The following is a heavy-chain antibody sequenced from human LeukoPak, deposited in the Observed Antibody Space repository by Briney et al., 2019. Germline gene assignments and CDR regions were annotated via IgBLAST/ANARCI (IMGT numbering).Heavy chain of an antibody. CDR1: GFTFTNYA. CDR2: ISDRGDRT. V-gene: IGHV3-23*01. J-gene: IGHJ4*02. Sequence: GGSLRLSCAASGFTFTNYAMSWVRQAPGKGLEWVSAISDRGDRTYYTDSVKGRFTISRDNSKTTLYLQMNSLRAEDMAVYYCAKDGSGSYYTPSNFDYWGQGTLVTISS. D-gene: IGHD3-10*01. CDR3: AKDGSGSYYTPSNFDY.